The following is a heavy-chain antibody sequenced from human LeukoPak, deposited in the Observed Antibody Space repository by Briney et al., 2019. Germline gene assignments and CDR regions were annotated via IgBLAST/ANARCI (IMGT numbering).Heavy chain of an antibody. V-gene: IGHV3-7*01. Sequence: PGGSLRLSCAASGFTFSSHWMSWVRQAPGKGLEWVANIKQDATEKYYVDSVKGRFTISRDNAKNSLYLQMNSLRVEDTAVYYCARGSLEWLLYYYYYYMDVWGKGTSVTVSS. CDR3: ARGSLEWLLYYYYYYMDV. J-gene: IGHJ6*03. D-gene: IGHD3-3*01. CDR1: GFTFSSHW. CDR2: IKQDATEK.